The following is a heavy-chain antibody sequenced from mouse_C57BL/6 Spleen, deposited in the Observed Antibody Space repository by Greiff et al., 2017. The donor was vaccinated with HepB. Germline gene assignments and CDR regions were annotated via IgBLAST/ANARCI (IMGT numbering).Heavy chain of an antibody. CDR1: GYAFSSYW. CDR3: ARGIYYDYVRNYFDY. V-gene: IGHV1-80*01. CDR2: IYPGDGDT. Sequence: QVQLQQSGAELVKPGASVKISCKASGYAFSSYWMNWVKQRPGKGLEWIGQIYPGDGDTNYNGKFKGKATLTADKSSSTAYMQLSSLTSEDSAVYYCARGIYYDYVRNYFDYWGQGTTLTVSS. D-gene: IGHD2-4*01. J-gene: IGHJ2*01.